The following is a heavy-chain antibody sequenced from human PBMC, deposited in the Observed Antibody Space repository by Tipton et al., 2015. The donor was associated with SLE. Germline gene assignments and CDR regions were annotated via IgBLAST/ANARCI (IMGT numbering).Heavy chain of an antibody. V-gene: IGHV3-9*01. CDR2: INWNSVNI. CDR1: GLTFSSSW. CDR3: AKDITGDLDDAFDM. J-gene: IGHJ3*02. Sequence: SLRLSCAASGLTFSSSWMHWVRQAPGKGLEWVSGINWNSVNIGYADLVKGRFTISRDNAKNSLYLQMNSLRAEDTALYFCAKDITGDLDDAFDMWGRGTMVTVSS. D-gene: IGHD2-21*02.